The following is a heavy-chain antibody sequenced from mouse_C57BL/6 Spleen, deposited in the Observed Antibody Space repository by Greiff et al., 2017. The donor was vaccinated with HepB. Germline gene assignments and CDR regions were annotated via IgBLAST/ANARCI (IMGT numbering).Heavy chain of an antibody. CDR2: IYPGSGNT. D-gene: IGHD1-1*01. CDR1: GYSFTSYY. V-gene: IGHV1-66*01. J-gene: IGHJ3*01. Sequence: QVQLKESGPELVKPGASVKISCKASGYSFTSYYIHWVKQRPGQGLEWIGWIYPGSGNTKYNEKFKGKATLTADTSSSTAYMQLSSLTSEDSAVYYCARPHYYGSSSAWFAYWGQGTLVTVSA. CDR3: ARPHYYGSSSAWFAY.